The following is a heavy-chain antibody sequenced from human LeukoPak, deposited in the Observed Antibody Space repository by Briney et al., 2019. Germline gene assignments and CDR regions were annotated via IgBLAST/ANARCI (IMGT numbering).Heavy chain of an antibody. CDR1: GGSFIDHY. CDR2: INHSGSA. J-gene: IGHJ6*03. CDR3: ARGVYFYDTSGYSPAYYYIDV. D-gene: IGHD3-22*01. V-gene: IGHV4-34*01. Sequence: SETLSLTCAVYGGSFIDHYWTWIRQPPGKGLEFIAEINHSGSANYNPSLQRRVAISVDTSKNQVSLKLSSVTAADTAVYYCARGVYFYDTSGYSPAYYYIDVWGKGTTVTVSS.